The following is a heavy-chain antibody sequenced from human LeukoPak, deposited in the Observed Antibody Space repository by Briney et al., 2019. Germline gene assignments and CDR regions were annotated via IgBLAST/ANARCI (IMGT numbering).Heavy chain of an antibody. Sequence: ESGGGLVKPGGSLRLSCAASGFTFSDYYMSWIRQAPGKGLEWVSYISSSGSTIYYADSVKGRFTISRDNAKNSLYLQMNSLRAEDTAVYYCAKKGGDYYDSSGHPATGAFDIWGQGTMVTVSS. D-gene: IGHD3-22*01. J-gene: IGHJ3*02. CDR1: GFTFSDYY. CDR3: AKKGGDYYDSSGHPATGAFDI. CDR2: ISSSGSTI. V-gene: IGHV3-11*01.